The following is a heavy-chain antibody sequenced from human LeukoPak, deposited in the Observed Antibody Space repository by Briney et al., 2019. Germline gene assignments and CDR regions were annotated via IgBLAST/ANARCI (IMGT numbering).Heavy chain of an antibody. CDR3: VRVGRDSKYGYFDF. V-gene: IGHV3-7*01. D-gene: IGHD4-11*01. CDR1: GFTFSTYW. Sequence: PGGSLSLSCAASGFTFSTYWMSWARQAPGKGLEWVANIKQDESEKYYMDSVKGRFTISRDNAKNSLSLQMSSLRADGTAVYYCVRVGRDSKYGYFDFWGQGTLVTVSS. CDR2: IKQDESEK. J-gene: IGHJ4*02.